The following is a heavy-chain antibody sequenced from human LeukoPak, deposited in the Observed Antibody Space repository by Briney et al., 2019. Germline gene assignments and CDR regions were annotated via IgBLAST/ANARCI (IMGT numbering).Heavy chain of an antibody. CDR3: ARHGYYSGSQFDP. Sequence: SETLSLTCTVSGDPISSRAYYWGWIRQPPGKAPEWIGSIPYTGKSHYNVSIQSRVTISADTSKNQFFLKLTSMTAADTATYFCARHGYYSGSQFDPWGQGILVTVSS. V-gene: IGHV4-39*01. CDR2: IPYTGKS. D-gene: IGHD2/OR15-2a*01. CDR1: GDPISSRAYY. J-gene: IGHJ5*02.